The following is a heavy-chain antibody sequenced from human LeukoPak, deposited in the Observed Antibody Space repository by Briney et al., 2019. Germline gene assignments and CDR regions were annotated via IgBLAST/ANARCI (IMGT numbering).Heavy chain of an antibody. J-gene: IGHJ4*02. CDR2: IYSGGST. V-gene: IGHV3-53*04. D-gene: IGHD3-22*01. CDR3: AAASDGAIGYYYY. CDR1: GFTVNHNY. Sequence: GGSLRLSCAVSGFTVNHNYMSWVRRAPGKGLEWDSVIYSGGSTYYTDAVKGRFTISRHDSENTLYLQMNSLGVEDTAVYYCAAASDGAIGYYYYWGQGTLVTVSS.